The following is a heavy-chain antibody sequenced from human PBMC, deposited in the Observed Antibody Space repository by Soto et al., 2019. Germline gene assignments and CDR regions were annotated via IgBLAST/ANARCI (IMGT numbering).Heavy chain of an antibody. CDR1: GFTFSNYA. J-gene: IGHJ5*02. CDR2: ISGSGDNT. D-gene: IGHD2-15*01. CDR3: AKYRRGRGQNFDI. V-gene: IGHV3-23*01. Sequence: EVQLLESGGGLEQPGGSLRLSCVVSGFTFSNYAMNWVRQAPGKGLEWVSGISGSGDNTDYAGSVKGWYTISRDNSKNTLYGKMNTLKVEDPPIYYFAKYRRGRGQNFDIWVRETLVTVSA.